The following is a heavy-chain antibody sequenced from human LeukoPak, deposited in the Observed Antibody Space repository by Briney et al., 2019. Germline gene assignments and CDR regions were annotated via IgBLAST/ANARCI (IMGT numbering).Heavy chain of an antibody. Sequence: SETLSLTCTVSLDSTTSDFWSWVRQPPGKGLEWIGEIHRSGSPNYNPSLQSRVTISIDRSRNQIVLELSSVTAADTAVYYCAREILGGFNPGAYWGQGILVTVSS. V-gene: IGHV4-59*12. CDR2: IHRSGSP. D-gene: IGHD1-14*01. CDR3: AREILGGFNPGAY. J-gene: IGHJ4*02. CDR1: LDSTTSDF.